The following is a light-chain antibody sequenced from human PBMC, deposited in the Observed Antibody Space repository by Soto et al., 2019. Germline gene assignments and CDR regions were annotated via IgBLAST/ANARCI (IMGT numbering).Light chain of an antibody. CDR1: SSDVGGYNY. V-gene: IGLV2-8*01. J-gene: IGLJ1*01. CDR3: SSYAGSNNFPCV. Sequence: QSALTQPPSASGSPGQSVTISCTGTSSDVGGYNYVSWYQQHPGKAPKLMIYEVSKRPSGVPDRFSGSKSGNTASLTVSGLQAEDEADYYCSSYAGSNNFPCVFGTGTKVTGL. CDR2: EVS.